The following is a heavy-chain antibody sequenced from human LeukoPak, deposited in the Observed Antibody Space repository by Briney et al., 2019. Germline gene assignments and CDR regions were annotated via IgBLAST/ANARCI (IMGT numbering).Heavy chain of an antibody. CDR2: IIPIFGTA. CDR3: ARGGRSGSYYKNWFDP. V-gene: IGHV1-69*05. Sequence: SVKVSCKASGGSFSNYAFSWVRQAPGQGLEWMGGIIPIFGTANYAQKFQGRVTITTDESASAAYLELSSLRSEDTAVYYCARGGRSGSYYKNWFDPWGQGTLVTVSS. D-gene: IGHD3-10*01. CDR1: GGSFSNYA. J-gene: IGHJ5*02.